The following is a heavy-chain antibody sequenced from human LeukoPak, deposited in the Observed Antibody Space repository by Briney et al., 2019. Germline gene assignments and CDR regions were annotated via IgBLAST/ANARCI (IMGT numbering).Heavy chain of an antibody. CDR3: AKERKLLPFDC. V-gene: IGHV3-30-3*01. CDR1: GFTFSSYA. CDR2: ISYDGSNK. D-gene: IGHD4-23*01. J-gene: IGHJ4*02. Sequence: GGSLRLSCAASGFTFSSYAMSWVRQAPGKGLEWVAVISYDGSNKYYADSVKGRFTISRGNSKNTLYLQMNSLRPEDTAVYYCAKERKLLPFDCWGQGTLVTVSS.